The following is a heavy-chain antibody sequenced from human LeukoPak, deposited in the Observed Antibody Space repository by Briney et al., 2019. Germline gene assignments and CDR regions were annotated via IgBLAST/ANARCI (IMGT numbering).Heavy chain of an antibody. D-gene: IGHD3-10*01. CDR1: GASISSYY. V-gene: IGHV4-4*07. Sequence: PSETLSLTCTVSGASISSYYCSSIRQPAGKGLEWIGRIYSSGSTNYNPSLKSRVTMSVDTSTNQFSLKLTSVTAADTAVYYCARGVYGSGDYWGQGTLVTVSS. J-gene: IGHJ4*02. CDR3: ARGVYGSGDY. CDR2: IYSSGST.